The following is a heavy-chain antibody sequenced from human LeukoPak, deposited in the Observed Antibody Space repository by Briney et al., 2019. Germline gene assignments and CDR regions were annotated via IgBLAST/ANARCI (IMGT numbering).Heavy chain of an antibody. CDR3: AREGDYYFDL. V-gene: IGHV1-69*13. D-gene: IGHD2-21*02. Sequence: ASVKVSCKASGFIFTKYGISWVRQAPGQGLEWVGGIIPIFSTTNYAQKFQGRLTITADESTSTAYMELRSLRSEDTAMYYCAREGDYYFDLWGQGTLVTVSS. J-gene: IGHJ4*02. CDR1: GFIFTKYG. CDR2: IIPIFSTT.